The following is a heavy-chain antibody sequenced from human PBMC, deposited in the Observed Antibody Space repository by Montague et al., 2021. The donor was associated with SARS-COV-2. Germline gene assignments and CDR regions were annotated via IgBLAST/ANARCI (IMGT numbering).Heavy chain of an antibody. CDR3: AKETAAIGNPLFDS. Sequence: SLRLSCAASGFTFSSYWMSWVRQAPGKGLEWVANIKQDGSDKYYGDSVKGRFTISRDNARNSLYLQMNSLRAEDTAVYYCAKETAAIGNPLFDSWGQGTLITVSS. V-gene: IGHV3-7*01. CDR1: GFTFSSYW. CDR2: IKQDGSDK. D-gene: IGHD4-23*01. J-gene: IGHJ4*02.